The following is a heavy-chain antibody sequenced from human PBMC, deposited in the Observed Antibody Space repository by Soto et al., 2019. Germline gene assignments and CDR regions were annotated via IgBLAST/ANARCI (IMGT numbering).Heavy chain of an antibody. V-gene: IGHV1-69*01. Sequence: QVHLVQSGAEVKKPGSSVKVSCKASGGTFSNFAISWVRQAPGQGLEWMGGIIPIFGTVKYAQKFQDRVTISADESTGTAYMELGSLRSEDTAVYYCARNYSPTDYNVRDVWGQGTTVTVSS. CDR3: ARNYSPTDYNVRDV. CDR1: GGTFSNFA. CDR2: IIPIFGTV. D-gene: IGHD4-4*01. J-gene: IGHJ6*02.